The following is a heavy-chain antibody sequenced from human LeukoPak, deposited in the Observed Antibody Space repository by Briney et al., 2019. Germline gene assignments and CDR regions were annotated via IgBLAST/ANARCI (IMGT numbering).Heavy chain of an antibody. V-gene: IGHV2-5*01. CDR1: GFSLSTSGVG. D-gene: IGHD6-6*01. CDR3: PHSIGYSSSSGWFDP. CDR2: IYWNDDK. Sequence: SGPTLVKPTQTLTLTCTFSGFSLSTSGVGVGWIRQPPGKAREWLALIYWNDDKRYSPSLKSRLTITKDTSKNQVVLTMTNMDPVDTATYYCPHSIGYSSSSGWFDPWGQGTLVTVSS. J-gene: IGHJ5*02.